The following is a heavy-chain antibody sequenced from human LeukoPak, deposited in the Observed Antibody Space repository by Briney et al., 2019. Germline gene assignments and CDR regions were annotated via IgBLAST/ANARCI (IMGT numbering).Heavy chain of an antibody. Sequence: PSETLSLTCTVSGGSISGSYWNWIRQPPGKGLEWIGYIYYSGSTNYNPSLKSRVTISVDTSKKQFSLKLSSVTAADTAVYYCARDPHYDFWSGVGSGAFDIWGQGTMVTVSS. CDR2: IYYSGST. J-gene: IGHJ3*02. CDR3: ARDPHYDFWSGVGSGAFDI. D-gene: IGHD3-3*01. CDR1: GGSISGSY. V-gene: IGHV4-59*01.